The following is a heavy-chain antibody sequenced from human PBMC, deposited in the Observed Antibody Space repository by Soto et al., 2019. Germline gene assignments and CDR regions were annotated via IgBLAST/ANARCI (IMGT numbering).Heavy chain of an antibody. V-gene: IGHV1-69*01. CDR1: GGTFSSYA. D-gene: IGHD6-13*01. CDR2: IIPIFGTA. Sequence: QVQLVQSGAEVKKPGSSVKVSCKASGGTFSSYAISWVRQAPGQGLEWMGGIIPIFGTAHYAQKYQGRVTITADEATSTAYVELSSLRSEDTAVYYCAMDSSSWYRRYYYYYGMDVWGQGTTVTVS. J-gene: IGHJ6*02. CDR3: AMDSSSWYRRYYYYYGMDV.